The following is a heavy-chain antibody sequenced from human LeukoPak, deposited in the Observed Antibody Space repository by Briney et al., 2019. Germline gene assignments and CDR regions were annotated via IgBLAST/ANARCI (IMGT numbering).Heavy chain of an antibody. V-gene: IGHV3-30*03. CDR1: GFTFSSYG. CDR3: ARGASYYYDSSGYAS. J-gene: IGHJ4*02. CDR2: ISYDGSNK. D-gene: IGHD3-22*01. Sequence: GRSLRLSCAASGFTFSSYGMHWVRQAPGKGLEWVAVISYDGSNKYYADSVKGRFTISRDNSKNTLYLQMNSLRAEDTAVYYCARGASYYYDSSGYASWGQGTLVTVSS.